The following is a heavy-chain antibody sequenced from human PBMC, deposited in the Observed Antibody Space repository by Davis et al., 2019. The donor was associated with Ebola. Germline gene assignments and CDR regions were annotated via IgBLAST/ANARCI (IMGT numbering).Heavy chain of an antibody. CDR2: SSRSGITI. D-gene: IGHD4-11*01. CDR1: AFTFSTYS. J-gene: IGHJ4*02. Sequence: GGSLRLSCAASAFTFSTYSMHWARPAPGTGLERVSYSSRSGITIYYADSVKGGFTISRDNAKNSLYLQMNSLRAEDTAVYYCARLEYSNYGAYFDYWGQGTLVTVSS. V-gene: IGHV3-48*04. CDR3: ARLEYSNYGAYFDY.